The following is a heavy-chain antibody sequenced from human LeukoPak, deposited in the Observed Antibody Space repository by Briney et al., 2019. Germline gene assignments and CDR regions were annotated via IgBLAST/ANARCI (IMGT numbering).Heavy chain of an antibody. D-gene: IGHD3-22*01. CDR1: GYTFTSYY. CDR2: INPSGGST. CDR3: ARGDHSTDYYDSSGYYN. V-gene: IGHV1-46*01. J-gene: IGHJ4*02. Sequence: GASVKVSCKASGYTFTSYYMHWVRQAPGQGLEWMGIINPSGGSTSYAQKFQGRVTMTRDMSTSTVYMELSSLRSEDTAVYYCARGDHSTDYYDSSGYYNWGQGTLVTVSS.